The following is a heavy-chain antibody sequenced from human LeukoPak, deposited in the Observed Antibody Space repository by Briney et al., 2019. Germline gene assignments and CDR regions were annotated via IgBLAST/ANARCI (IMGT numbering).Heavy chain of an antibody. CDR1: GFTFSSYA. CDR3: ASQPLYYDSSGMGFDY. Sequence: GGSLRLSCAASGFTFSSYAMSWVRQAPGKGLEWVSAISGSGGSTYYADSVKGRFTISRDNSKNTLYLQINSLRAEDTAVYYCASQPLYYDSSGMGFDYWGQGTLVTVSS. CDR2: ISGSGGST. V-gene: IGHV3-23*01. D-gene: IGHD3-22*01. J-gene: IGHJ4*02.